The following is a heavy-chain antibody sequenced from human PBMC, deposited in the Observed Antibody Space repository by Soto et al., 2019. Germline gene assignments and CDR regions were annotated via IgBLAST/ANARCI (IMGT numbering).Heavy chain of an antibody. CDR3: ARDRGYPNSFDI. V-gene: IGHV3-21*01. Sequence: GGSLRLSCAASGFTFSSYSMNWVRQAPGKGLEWVSSISSSSSYIYYADSVKGRFTISRDNSKNTLYLQMTSLRVEDTAVYYCARDRGYPNSFDIWGQGTMVTVSS. D-gene: IGHD3-10*01. CDR2: ISSSSSYI. J-gene: IGHJ3*02. CDR1: GFTFSSYS.